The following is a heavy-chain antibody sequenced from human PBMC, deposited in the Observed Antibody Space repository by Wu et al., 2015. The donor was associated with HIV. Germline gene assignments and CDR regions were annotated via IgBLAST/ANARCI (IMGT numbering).Heavy chain of an antibody. CDR1: WVLQWLL. Sequence: VQLQQWGGRTVEAFGDPVPHLRCLWWVLQWLLLELDPPAPTGRGVEWIGEINHSGSTNYNPSLKSRVTISVDTSKNQFSLKLSSVTAADTAVYYCARGRALLLWGQGTLVTVSS. CDR3: ARGRALLL. J-gene: IGHJ4*02. D-gene: IGHD2-21*01. V-gene: IGHV4-34*01. CDR2: INHSGST.